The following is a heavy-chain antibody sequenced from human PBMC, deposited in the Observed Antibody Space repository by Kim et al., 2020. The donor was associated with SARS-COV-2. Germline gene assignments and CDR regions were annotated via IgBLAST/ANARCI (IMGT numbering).Heavy chain of an antibody. CDR1: GFTFSSYE. V-gene: IGHV3-48*03. J-gene: IGHJ4*02. CDR3: ARDSGDGWGTYHDNHFDY. CDR2: INTGGSII. Sequence: GGSLRLSCAASGFTFSSYEMNWVRQAPGKGLEWVSYINTGGSIIYYADSVRGRFTISRDNAKNSLYLQMNSLRAEYTAVYYCARDSGDGWGTYHDNHFDYWGQGALVTVSS. D-gene: IGHD3-10*01.